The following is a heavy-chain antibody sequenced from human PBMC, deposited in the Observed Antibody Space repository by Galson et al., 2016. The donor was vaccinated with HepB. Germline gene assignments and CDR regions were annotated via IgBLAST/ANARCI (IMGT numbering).Heavy chain of an antibody. CDR1: GYTFTNYG. V-gene: IGHV1-18*01. Sequence: SVKVSCKASGYTFTNYGITWVRLAPGQGLEWVGWISAYNGNTDYAQKFQGRVTMTTDTSTTTGYIELRSLRYHDTAVYYCSRDLGRGKEGFFFDYWGQGTLLTVSS. CDR2: ISAYNGNT. J-gene: IGHJ4*02. CDR3: SRDLGRGKEGFFFDY. D-gene: IGHD7-27*01.